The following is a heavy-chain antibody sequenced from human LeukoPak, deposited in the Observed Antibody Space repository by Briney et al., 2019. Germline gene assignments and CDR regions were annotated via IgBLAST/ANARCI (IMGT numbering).Heavy chain of an antibody. D-gene: IGHD1-26*01. CDR2: ISGSGGST. V-gene: IGHV3-23*01. CDR1: GFTFSSYA. J-gene: IGHJ4*02. CDR3: AKDRGLVGATPSNFDF. Sequence: TGGSLRLSCTASGFTFSSYAMKWLRQAPGEGLKGLSDISGSGGSTYYAAAVKTRFTITRDDTNKTVFLQKSSMRAEDTAVYYCAKDRGLVGATPSNFDFWGQGTLVTVSS.